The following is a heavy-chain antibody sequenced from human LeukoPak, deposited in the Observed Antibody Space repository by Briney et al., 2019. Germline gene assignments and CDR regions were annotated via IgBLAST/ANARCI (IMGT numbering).Heavy chain of an antibody. CDR2: IIPIFGTA. CDR1: GGTFSSYA. V-gene: IGHV1-69*13. CDR3: ATMDPMTTVTTSAFDI. D-gene: IGHD4-17*01. J-gene: IGHJ3*02. Sequence: SVKVSCKASGGTFSSYAISWVRQAPGQGLEWMGGIIPIFGTANYAQKFQGRVSITADESTSTAYMELSSLRSEDTAVYYCATMDPMTTVTTSAFDIWGQGTMVTVSS.